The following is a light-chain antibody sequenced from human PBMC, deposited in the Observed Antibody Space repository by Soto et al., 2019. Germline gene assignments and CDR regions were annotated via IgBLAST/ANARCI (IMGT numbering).Light chain of an antibody. J-gene: IGLJ1*01. CDR1: SSNIGSNT. Sequence: QSVLTQPPSASGTPWHRVSNSCSGSSSNIGSNTVNWYQQLPGTAPKLLIYSNNQRPPGVPDRFSGSKSGTSASLAISGLQSEDEADYYCAAWDDSLNGHVFGTGTKVTVL. CDR3: AAWDDSLNGHV. V-gene: IGLV1-44*01. CDR2: SNN.